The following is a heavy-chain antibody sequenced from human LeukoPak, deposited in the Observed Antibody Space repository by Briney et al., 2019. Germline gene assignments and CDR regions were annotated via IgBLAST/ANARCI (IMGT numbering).Heavy chain of an antibody. Sequence: SETLSLTCAVYGGSFSGYYWSWIRQPPGKGLEWIGEINHSGSTNYNPSLKSRVTISVDTSKNQFSLKLSSVTAADTAVYYCARVSRAPTFDYWGQGTLVTVSS. D-gene: IGHD2-2*01. V-gene: IGHV4-34*01. CDR3: ARVSRAPTFDY. CDR2: INHSGST. J-gene: IGHJ4*02. CDR1: GGSFSGYY.